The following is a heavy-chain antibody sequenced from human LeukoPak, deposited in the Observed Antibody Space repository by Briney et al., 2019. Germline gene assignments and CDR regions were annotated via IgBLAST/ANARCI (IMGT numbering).Heavy chain of an antibody. V-gene: IGHV3-64*04. CDR2: ISSNGDIK. J-gene: IGHJ4*02. CDR3: AKDLGGYCSGGSCSYLFDY. Sequence: GGSLRLSCSASGFAFSAYSMHWVRQAPGKGLEYVSTISSNGDIKHYADSVKGRFTISRDNSKNTLYLQMNSLRAEDTAVYYCAKDLGGYCSGGSCSYLFDYWGQGTLVTVSS. D-gene: IGHD2-15*01. CDR1: GFAFSAYS.